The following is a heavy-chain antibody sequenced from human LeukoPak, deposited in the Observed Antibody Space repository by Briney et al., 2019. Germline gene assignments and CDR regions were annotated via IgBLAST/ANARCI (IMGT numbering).Heavy chain of an antibody. CDR1: GFTFSSYG. D-gene: IGHD3-22*01. CDR2: INHSGST. V-gene: IGHV4-34*01. J-gene: IGHJ4*02. CDR3: ARGPPDSSGYHD. Sequence: GSLRLSCAASGFTFSSYGMHWVRQAPGKGLEWIGEINHSGSTNYNPSLKSRVTISVDTSKNQFSLKLSSVTAADTAVYYCARGPPDSSGYHDWGQGTLVTVSS.